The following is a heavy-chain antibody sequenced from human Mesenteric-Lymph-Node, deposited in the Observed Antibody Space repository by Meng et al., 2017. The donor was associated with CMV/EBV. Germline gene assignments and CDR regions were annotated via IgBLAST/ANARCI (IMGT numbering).Heavy chain of an antibody. J-gene: IGHJ4*02. CDR3: AKDLGDILTGYRLLDY. CDR2: ISTSTYYI. CDR1: GFTFSRYT. D-gene: IGHD3-9*01. V-gene: IGHV3-21*04. Sequence: GESLKISCAASGFTFSRYTMHWVRQAPGKGLEWVSSISTSTYYIYYADSVRGRFTVSRDNPKNSLYLQVNSLRAEDTAVYYCAKDLGDILTGYRLLDYWGQGTLVTVSS.